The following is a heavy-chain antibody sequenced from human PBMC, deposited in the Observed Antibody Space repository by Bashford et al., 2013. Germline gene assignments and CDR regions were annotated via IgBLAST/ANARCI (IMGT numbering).Heavy chain of an antibody. CDR2: IYFSGST. J-gene: IGHJ3*02. Sequence: ETARPLLYSSETLSLTCAVSGGSLSNYYWSWIRQPPGKGLEWIGYIYFSGSTNYNPSLKSRVTISVDTSKNQFSLKLSSVTAADTAVYYCARDHWNIVLMVYAIGTPFDIWGQGTMVTVSS. V-gene: IGHV4-59*12. CDR1: GGSLSNYY. D-gene: IGHD2-8*01. CDR3: ARDHWNIVLMVYAIGTPFDI.